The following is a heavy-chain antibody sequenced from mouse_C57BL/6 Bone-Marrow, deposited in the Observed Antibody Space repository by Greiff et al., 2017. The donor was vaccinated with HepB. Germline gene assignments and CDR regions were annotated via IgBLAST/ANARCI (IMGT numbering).Heavy chain of an antibody. CDR2: ISYSGST. J-gene: IGHJ1*03. Sequence: EVQLQQSVPGMVKPSQSLSLTCTVTGYSITSGYDWHWIRHFPGNKLEWMGYISYSGSTNYNPSLKSRITITHDTSKNHFFLKLNSVTTEDTATYYCAREGYGSSYGYFDVWGTGTTDTVSS. CDR1: GYSITSGYD. CDR3: AREGYGSSYGYFDV. V-gene: IGHV3-1*01. D-gene: IGHD1-1*01.